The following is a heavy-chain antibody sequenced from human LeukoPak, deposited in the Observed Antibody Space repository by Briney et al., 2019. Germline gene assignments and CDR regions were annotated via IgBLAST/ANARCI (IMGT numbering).Heavy chain of an antibody. Sequence: PSETLSLTCTVSGGSISSYYWSWIRQPAGKGLEWIGRIYTSGSTNYNPSLKSRVTISVDKSKNQCSLKLSSVTAAYTAVYYCAGSGYSLDAFDIWGQGTMVTVSS. D-gene: IGHD3-3*01. CDR3: AGSGYSLDAFDI. V-gene: IGHV4-4*07. J-gene: IGHJ3*02. CDR1: GGSISSYY. CDR2: IYTSGST.